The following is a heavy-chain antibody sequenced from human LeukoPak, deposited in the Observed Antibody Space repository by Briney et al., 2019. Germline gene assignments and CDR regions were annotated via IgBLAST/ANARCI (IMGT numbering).Heavy chain of an antibody. J-gene: IGHJ4*02. Sequence: GGSLRLSCAASGFTFSSYAMSWVRQAPGKGLEWVSAMSGSGGSTYYADSVKGRFTISRDNSKNRLYLQMNSLRAEDTAVYYCAKDGLDDYGDKEGFDYWGQGTLVTVSS. V-gene: IGHV3-23*01. CDR1: GFTFSSYA. CDR3: AKDGLDDYGDKEGFDY. CDR2: MSGSGGST. D-gene: IGHD4/OR15-4a*01.